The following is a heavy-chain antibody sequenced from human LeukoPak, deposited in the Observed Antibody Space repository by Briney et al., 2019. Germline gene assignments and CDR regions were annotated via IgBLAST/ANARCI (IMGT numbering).Heavy chain of an antibody. Sequence: AGGSLRLSCAASGFTFSSYAMHWVRQAPGKGLEWVAVISYDGSNKYYADSVEGRFTISRDNSKNTLYLQMNSLRAEDTAVYYCARDFGIAAAGTFDYWGQGTLVTVSS. CDR3: ARDFGIAAAGTFDY. V-gene: IGHV3-30-3*01. D-gene: IGHD6-13*01. J-gene: IGHJ4*02. CDR2: ISYDGSNK. CDR1: GFTFSSYA.